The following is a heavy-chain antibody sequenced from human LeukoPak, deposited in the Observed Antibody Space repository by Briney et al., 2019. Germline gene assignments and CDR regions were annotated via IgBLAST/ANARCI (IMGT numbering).Heavy chain of an antibody. Sequence: ASVKVSCKASGYIFTTYFMHWVRQAPGQGLEWMGFINPSGGTTGYSQKFQGRVTMTRDTSTSTAYMELRSLRSDDTAIYYCARNYDSSKDGNDYWGQGTLVTVSP. CDR1: GYIFTTYF. CDR2: INPSGGTT. J-gene: IGHJ4*02. D-gene: IGHD3-22*01. CDR3: ARNYDSSKDGNDY. V-gene: IGHV1-46*01.